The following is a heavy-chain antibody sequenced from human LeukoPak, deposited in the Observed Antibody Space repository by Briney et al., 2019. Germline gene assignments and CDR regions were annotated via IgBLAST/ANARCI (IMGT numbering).Heavy chain of an antibody. CDR1: GFTFSSYW. Sequence: GGSPRLSCAASGFTFSSYWMSWMRQAPGKGLEWVANIKYDGNEEYYVDSVKGRFTISRDNAKNSLYLQLNSLRVEDTAVYYCKSGGAAPGSLDYWGQGTLVTVSP. J-gene: IGHJ4*02. V-gene: IGHV3-7*01. D-gene: IGHD2-8*02. CDR3: KSGGAAPGSLDY. CDR2: IKYDGNEE.